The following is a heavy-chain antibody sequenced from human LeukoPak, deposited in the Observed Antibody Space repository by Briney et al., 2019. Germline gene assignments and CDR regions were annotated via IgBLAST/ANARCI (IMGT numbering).Heavy chain of an antibody. CDR3: ARSLGEYYYDSSGFGY. Sequence: SETLSLTCTVSGGSVSSGSYYWSWIRQPPGKGLEWIGYIYYSGSTNYNPSLKSRVTISVDMSKNQFSLKLSSVTAADTAVYYCARSLGEYYYDSSGFGYWGQGTLVTVSS. CDR2: IYYSGST. V-gene: IGHV4-61*01. D-gene: IGHD3-22*01. J-gene: IGHJ4*02. CDR1: GGSVSSGSYY.